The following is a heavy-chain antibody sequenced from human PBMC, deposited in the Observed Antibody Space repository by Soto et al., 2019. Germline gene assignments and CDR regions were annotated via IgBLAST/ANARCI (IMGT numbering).Heavy chain of an antibody. CDR3: ARVRAIYGEWDYFDS. V-gene: IGHV4-59*01. CDR1: GGPIRGYY. CDR2: ISDSGKT. J-gene: IGHJ4*02. D-gene: IGHD1-26*01. Sequence: QVQLQESGPRLVKPSETQSLTCSVSGGPIRGYYWTWIRQSPGRGLQWLGFISDSGKTNSDASLKGRLAISLDTSRNQFSLSLTSVTAADTALYYCARVRAIYGEWDYFDSWGQGALVTVSS.